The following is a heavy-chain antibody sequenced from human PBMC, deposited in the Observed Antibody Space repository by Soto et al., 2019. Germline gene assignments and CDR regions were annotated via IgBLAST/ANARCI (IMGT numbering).Heavy chain of an antibody. Sequence: HPGGSLRLSCAASGFTFSSYAMSWVRQAPGKGLEWVSAISGSGGSTYYADSVKGRFTISRDNSKNTLYLQMNSLRAEDTAVYYCAKDHTVTTILFDYWGQGTLVTVSS. J-gene: IGHJ4*02. CDR3: AKDHTVTTILFDY. CDR1: GFTFSSYA. D-gene: IGHD4-17*01. V-gene: IGHV3-23*01. CDR2: ISGSGGST.